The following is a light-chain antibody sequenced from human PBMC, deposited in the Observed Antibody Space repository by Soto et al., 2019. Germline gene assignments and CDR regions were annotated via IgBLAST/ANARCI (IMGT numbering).Light chain of an antibody. J-gene: IGKJ5*01. CDR2: DAS. V-gene: IGKV3-11*01. CDR1: QSVSSN. Sequence: EIVMTQSPATLYVSPGERATLSCRASQSVSSNLAWYQQKPGQAPRLLIYDASNRATGIPARFSGSGSGTDFTLTINSLEPEDFAVYYCQQRSYWLTLGQGTRL. CDR3: QQRSYWLT.